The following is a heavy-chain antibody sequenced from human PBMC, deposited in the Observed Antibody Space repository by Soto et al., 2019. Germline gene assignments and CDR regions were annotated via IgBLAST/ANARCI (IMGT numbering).Heavy chain of an antibody. V-gene: IGHV1-8*01. CDR1: GYTFTSHD. Sequence: QVRLVQSGAEVKKSGASVKVSCKASGYTFTSHDINWVRQATGQGLEWMGWMNPNSGNTGYAQKFQGRVTMTRNTSISTAYMELSSLRSEDTAVYYCARWDYGVYARFDYWGQGTLVTVSS. J-gene: IGHJ4*02. CDR2: MNPNSGNT. CDR3: ARWDYGVYARFDY. D-gene: IGHD4-17*01.